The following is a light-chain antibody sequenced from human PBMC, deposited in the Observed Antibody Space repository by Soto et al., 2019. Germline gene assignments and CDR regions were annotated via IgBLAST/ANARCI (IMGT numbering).Light chain of an antibody. Sequence: QSALTQPASVSGSPGQSITISCTGTSSDVGSYNLVSWYQQHPGKAPKLMIYEATKRPSGVSVRFSGSKSGNTASLTISGLQAEDEADYYCCSYAGSSTFYVFGTGTKLTVL. V-gene: IGLV2-23*01. J-gene: IGLJ1*01. CDR1: SSDVGSYNL. CDR2: EAT. CDR3: CSYAGSSTFYV.